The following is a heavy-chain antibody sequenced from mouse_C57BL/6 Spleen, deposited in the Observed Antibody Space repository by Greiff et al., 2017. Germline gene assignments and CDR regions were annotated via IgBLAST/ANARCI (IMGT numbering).Heavy chain of an antibody. D-gene: IGHD1-1*01. CDR1: GYTFTSYW. Sequence: ELPLQQSWTVLARPGASVKMSCTTSGYTFTSYWMHLVKHRPGQGLEWRGAIYPGNSDTSYNQKFKGKAKLTAVTSASTAYMELSSLTNEDSAVYYCTRVGSSYWFAYWGQGTLVTVSA. J-gene: IGHJ3*01. V-gene: IGHV1-5*01. CDR2: IYPGNSDT. CDR3: TRVGSSYWFAY.